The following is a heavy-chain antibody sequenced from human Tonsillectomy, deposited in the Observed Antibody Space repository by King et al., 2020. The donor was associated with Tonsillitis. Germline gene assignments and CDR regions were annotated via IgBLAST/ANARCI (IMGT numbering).Heavy chain of an antibody. CDR3: ARGNVPTAPETYYYYGMDV. CDR2: ISYDGSTK. V-gene: IGHV3-30-3*01. J-gene: IGHJ6*02. CDR1: GFTFSRYA. D-gene: IGHD2-2*01. Sequence: VQLVESGGGVVQPGRSLRLSCAASGFTFSRYAMHWVRQAPGKGLEWAAVISYDGSTKYYADSVKGRFTISRDNSKNTLYLQMNSLRADDTAVYYCARGNVPTAPETYYYYGMDVWGQGTTVTDSS.